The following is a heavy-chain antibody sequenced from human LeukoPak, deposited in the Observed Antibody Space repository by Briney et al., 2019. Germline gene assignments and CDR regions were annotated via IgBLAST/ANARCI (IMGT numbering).Heavy chain of an antibody. CDR3: AKDTPQYSVAGNFDY. Sequence: PGGSLRLSCAASGFTVSSKYMSWVRQAPGKGLEWVSVIYSGGTTFISSGGSTYYADSVKGRFTISRDNSKNTLYLQMNSLRAEDTAVYYCAKDTPQYSVAGNFDYWGQGTLVTVSS. V-gene: IGHV3-53*01. J-gene: IGHJ4*02. CDR2: IYSGGTTFISSGGST. CDR1: GFTVSSKY. D-gene: IGHD6-19*01.